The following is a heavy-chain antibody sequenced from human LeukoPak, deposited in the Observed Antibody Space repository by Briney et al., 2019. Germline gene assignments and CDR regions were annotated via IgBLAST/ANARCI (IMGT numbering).Heavy chain of an antibody. J-gene: IGHJ6*03. CDR2: ITDIGRTI. V-gene: IGHV3-48*03. D-gene: IGHD2-21*02. CDR3: ARGEVVTASLPDYFYYYMDV. CDR1: GFTFSTYE. Sequence: GGSLRLSCAASGFTFSTYEMNWVRHAPREGLEWDSYITDIGRTIYYADSVKGRFTISRDNDKNSLFLQMNSLRAEDTAVYYCARGEVVTASLPDYFYYYMDVWGKGTTVTISS.